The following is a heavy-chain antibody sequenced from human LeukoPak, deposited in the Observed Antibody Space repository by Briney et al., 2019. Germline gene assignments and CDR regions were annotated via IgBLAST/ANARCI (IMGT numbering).Heavy chain of an antibody. V-gene: IGHV3-30-3*01. CDR3: ASGYRGPYYYYGMDV. Sequence: GGSLRLSCAASGFTFSSYAMHWVRQAPGKGLEGVAVISYDGSNKYYADSVKGRFTISRDNSKNTLYLQMNSLRAEDTAVYYCASGYRGPYYYYGMDVWGQGTTVTVSS. CDR2: ISYDGSNK. J-gene: IGHJ6*02. CDR1: GFTFSSYA. D-gene: IGHD5-12*01.